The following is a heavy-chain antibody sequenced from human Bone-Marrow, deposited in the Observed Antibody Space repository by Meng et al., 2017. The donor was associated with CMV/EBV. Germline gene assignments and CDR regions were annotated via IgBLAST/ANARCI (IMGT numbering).Heavy chain of an antibody. CDR1: GFTFSSNA. CDR2: ISFDGRAK. CDR3: AKRAYCNSGVCHRGFDD. Sequence: GFTFSSNAMDWVRQAPGKGLEWVAVISFDGRAKYYGDSVKGRFTISRDDSKNTLYLEMNSLRTEDTAVYHCAKRAYCNSGVCHRGFDDWGQGTLVTAPQ. V-gene: IGHV3-30-3*02. J-gene: IGHJ4*02. D-gene: IGHD2-8*01.